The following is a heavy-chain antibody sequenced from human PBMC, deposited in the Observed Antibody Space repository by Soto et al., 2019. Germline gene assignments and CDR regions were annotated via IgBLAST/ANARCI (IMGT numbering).Heavy chain of an antibody. CDR3: AREGSYVILTGYYTRLWFDY. J-gene: IGHJ4*02. Sequence: QVQLVESGGGVVQPGRSLRLSCAASGFTFSSYGMHWVRQAPGKGLEWVAVIWYDGSNKYYADSVKGRFTISRDNSKNTLYLQMNSRRADDTAVYYCAREGSYVILTGYYTRLWFDYWGQGTLVTVSS. D-gene: IGHD3-9*01. CDR1: GFTFSSYG. V-gene: IGHV3-33*01. CDR2: IWYDGSNK.